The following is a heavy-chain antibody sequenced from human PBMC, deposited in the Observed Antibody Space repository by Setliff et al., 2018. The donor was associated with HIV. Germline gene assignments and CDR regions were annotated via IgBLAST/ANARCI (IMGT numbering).Heavy chain of an antibody. D-gene: IGHD6-13*01. Sequence: GGSLRLSCAPSGFTFGSYAMSWVRQAPGKGLEWVSGVSGSAGTTYYADSVKGRFTISRDNSKNTLYLQMNSLRAEDTAVYYCAKDHATSSWFTALLDYWGQGALVTVSS. CDR1: GFTFGSYA. V-gene: IGHV3-23*01. CDR3: AKDHATSSWFTALLDY. CDR2: VSGSAGTT. J-gene: IGHJ4*02.